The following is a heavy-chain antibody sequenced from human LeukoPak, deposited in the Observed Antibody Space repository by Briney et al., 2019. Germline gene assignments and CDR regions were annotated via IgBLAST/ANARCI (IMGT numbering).Heavy chain of an antibody. CDR1: GFTFDDYA. CDR2: ISWNSGSI. CDR3: AKDMAEDTAMVAFDY. V-gene: IGHV3-9*01. D-gene: IGHD5-18*01. Sequence: GRSLRLSCAASGFTFDDYAMHWVRQAPRKGLEWVSGISWNSGSIGYADSVKGRFTISRDNAKNSLYLQMNSLRAEDTALYYCAKDMAEDTAMVAFDYWGQGTLVTVSS. J-gene: IGHJ4*02.